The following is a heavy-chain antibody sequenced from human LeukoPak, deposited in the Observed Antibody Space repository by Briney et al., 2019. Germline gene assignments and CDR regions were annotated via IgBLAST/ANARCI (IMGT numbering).Heavy chain of an antibody. D-gene: IGHD4-17*01. CDR3: ALHINGDYESRFDP. CDR2: MYSGGST. V-gene: IGHV3-53*01. J-gene: IGHJ5*02. CDR1: GFTLSNYW. Sequence: GGSLRLSCTTSGFTLSNYWMTWVRQAPGKGLEWVSVMYSGGSTFYADSVKGRFTISRDSSKNTLNLQMNSLRAEDTAIYYCALHINGDYESRFDPWGQGTLVTVSS.